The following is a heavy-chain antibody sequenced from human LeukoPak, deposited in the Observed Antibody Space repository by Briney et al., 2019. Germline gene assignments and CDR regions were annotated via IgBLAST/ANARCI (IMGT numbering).Heavy chain of an antibody. CDR2: IKPSGGST. Sequence: ASVKVSCKASGYTFTSYSIHWVRQAPGQGLEWMGIIKPSGGSTSYAQKFQGRVTMTSDTSTSTVYMELSSLRSEDTAVYYCARRSVTFSFDYWGQGTLVTVSS. CDR3: ARRSVTFSFDY. J-gene: IGHJ4*02. CDR1: GYTFTSYS. D-gene: IGHD1-26*01. V-gene: IGHV1-46*01.